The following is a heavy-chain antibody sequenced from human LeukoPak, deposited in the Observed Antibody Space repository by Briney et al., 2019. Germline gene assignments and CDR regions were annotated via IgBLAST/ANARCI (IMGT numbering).Heavy chain of an antibody. V-gene: IGHV4-34*01. CDR2: INHSGST. CDR1: GGSFSGYY. D-gene: IGHD3-10*01. J-gene: IGHJ5*02. Sequence: SETLSLTCAIYGGSFSGYYWSWIRQPPGKGLEWIGEINHSGSTNYNPSLKSRVTISVDTSKNQFSLKLSSVTAADTAVYYCARNAGTTRYYYGSGSSNWFDPWGQGTLVTVSS. CDR3: ARNAGTTRYYYGSGSSNWFDP.